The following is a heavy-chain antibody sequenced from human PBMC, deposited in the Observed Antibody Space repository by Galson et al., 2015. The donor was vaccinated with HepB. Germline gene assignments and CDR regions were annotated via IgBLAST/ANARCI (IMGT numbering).Heavy chain of an antibody. CDR1: GFTFSSYG. V-gene: IGHV3-30*18. D-gene: IGHD6-13*01. CDR2: ISYDGSNK. CDR3: AKDQGSSWYKSYGMDV. J-gene: IGHJ6*02. Sequence: LRLSCAASGFTFSSYGMHWVRQAPGKGLEWVAVISYDGSNKYYADSVKGRFTISRDNSKNTLYLQMNSLRAEDTAVYYCAKDQGSSWYKSYGMDVWGQGTTVTVSS.